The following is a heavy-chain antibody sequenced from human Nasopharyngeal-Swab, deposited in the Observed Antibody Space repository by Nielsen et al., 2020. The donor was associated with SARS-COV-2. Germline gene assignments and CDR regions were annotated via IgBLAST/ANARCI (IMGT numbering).Heavy chain of an antibody. Sequence: WIRQPPGKGLEWIGYIYYSGSTNYNPSLKSRVTISVDTSKNQFSLKLSFVTAADTAVYYCARVGGLWSAGFYYYYMDVWGKGTTVTVSS. V-gene: IGHV4-59*01. CDR3: ARVGGLWSAGFYYYYMDV. CDR2: IYYSGST. J-gene: IGHJ6*03. D-gene: IGHD3-3*01.